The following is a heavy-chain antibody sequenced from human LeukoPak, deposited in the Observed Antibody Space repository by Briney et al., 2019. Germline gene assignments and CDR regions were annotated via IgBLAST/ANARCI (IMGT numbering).Heavy chain of an antibody. J-gene: IGHJ5*02. Sequence: TGGSLRLSCAASGFTFSNAWMNWVRQGPGKGLEWVGRIKSKVHGGTIDYAAPVKGRFTISRDDSKNTLYLQMNSLKTEDTAVYYCTAEDGWFDPWGQGTLVTVSS. V-gene: IGHV3-15*01. CDR3: TAEDGWFDP. CDR2: IKSKVHGGTI. CDR1: GFTFSNAW.